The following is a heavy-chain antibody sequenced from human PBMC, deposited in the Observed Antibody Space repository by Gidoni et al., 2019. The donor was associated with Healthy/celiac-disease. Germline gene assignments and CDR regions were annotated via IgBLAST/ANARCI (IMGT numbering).Heavy chain of an antibody. CDR1: GFTFSSYA. V-gene: IGHV3-23*01. Sequence: EVQLLESGGGLVQPGGSLRLSCEASGFTFSSYAMSWVRQAPGKGLEWVSAISGSGGSTYYADSVKGRFTISRDNSKNTLYLQMNSLRAEDTAVYYCAKAKGIVGATWSFDYWGQGTLVTVSS. D-gene: IGHD1-26*01. CDR3: AKAKGIVGATWSFDY. CDR2: ISGSGGST. J-gene: IGHJ4*02.